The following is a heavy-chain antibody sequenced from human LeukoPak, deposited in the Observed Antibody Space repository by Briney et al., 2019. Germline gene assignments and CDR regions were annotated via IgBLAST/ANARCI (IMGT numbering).Heavy chain of an antibody. V-gene: IGHV4-59*08. CDR1: GGSNSFHY. J-gene: IGHJ3*02. CDR2: INYSGYT. D-gene: IGHD4-17*01. CDR3: ARWGRTVTHAPSEPLDI. Sequence: SETLSLTCIVSGGSNSFHYWSGTQQPAGKGLEWVGFINYSGYTNYNPSLKSRGTISGDTSKNQFSLKLSSVTAAETAVYYCARWGRTVTHAPSEPLDIWGQETIDSVSS.